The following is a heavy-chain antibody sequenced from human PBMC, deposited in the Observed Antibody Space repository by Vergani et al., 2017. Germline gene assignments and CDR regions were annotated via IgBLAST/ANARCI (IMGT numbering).Heavy chain of an antibody. V-gene: IGHV4-30-2*01. J-gene: IGHJ4*02. CDR3: AGAGTALYADY. D-gene: IGHD2/OR15-2a*01. CDR2: IYHSGTT. Sequence: QLQLQESGSGLVKPSQTLSLPCAVSGGSISSGGYSWSWIRQPPGKGLEWIGYIYHSGTTYYNPSLKSRVTISLDRSKNQFSLKLSSVTAADTAVYYCAGAGTALYADYWGQGTLVTVSS. CDR1: GGSISSGGYS.